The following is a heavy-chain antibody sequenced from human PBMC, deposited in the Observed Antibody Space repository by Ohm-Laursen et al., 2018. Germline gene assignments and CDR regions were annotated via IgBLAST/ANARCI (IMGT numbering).Heavy chain of an antibody. CDR1: GFTFSSYW. Sequence: GSLRLSCSASGFTFSSYWMHWVRQAPGKGLVWVSRINGDGSSTSYADSVKGRFAISRDTAKNTLYLQMNSLRAEDTAIYYCARESCSSGSCYHDSWGQGTLVTVSS. CDR2: INGDGSST. D-gene: IGHD2-15*01. CDR3: ARESCSSGSCYHDS. V-gene: IGHV3-74*01. J-gene: IGHJ4*02.